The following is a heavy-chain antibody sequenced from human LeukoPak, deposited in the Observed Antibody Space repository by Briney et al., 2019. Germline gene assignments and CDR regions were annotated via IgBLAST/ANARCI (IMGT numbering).Heavy chain of an antibody. CDR3: ARRRLGRVAAQGSFDY. CDR2: INHSGST. Sequence: SETLSLTCAVYGGSFSGYYWSWIRQPPGKGLEWIGEINHSGSTNYNPSLKSRVTISVDTSKNQFSLKLSSVTAADTAVYCCARRRLGRVAAQGSFDYWGQGTLVTVSS. D-gene: IGHD6-6*01. V-gene: IGHV4-34*01. J-gene: IGHJ4*02. CDR1: GGSFSGYY.